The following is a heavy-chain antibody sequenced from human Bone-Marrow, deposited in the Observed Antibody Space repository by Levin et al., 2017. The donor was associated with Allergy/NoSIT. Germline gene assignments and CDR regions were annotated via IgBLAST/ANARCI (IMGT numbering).Heavy chain of an antibody. Sequence: SETLSLTCTVSGGSISSGDYYWSWIRQPPGKGLEWIGYIYYSGSTYYNPSLKSRVTISVDTSKNQFSLKLSSVTAADTAVYYCARDGGEYYYDSSGYDEDAFDIWGQGTMVTVSS. D-gene: IGHD3-22*01. CDR1: GGSISSGDYY. J-gene: IGHJ3*02. CDR2: IYYSGST. V-gene: IGHV4-30-4*01. CDR3: ARDGGEYYYDSSGYDEDAFDI.